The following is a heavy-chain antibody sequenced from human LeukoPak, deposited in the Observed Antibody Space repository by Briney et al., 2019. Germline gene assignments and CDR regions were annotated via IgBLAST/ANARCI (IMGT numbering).Heavy chain of an antibody. V-gene: IGHV1-69*05. Sequence: SVKVSCKASGGTFSSYAICWVRQAPGQGLEWMGGIIPIFGTANYAQKFQGRVTITTDESTSTAYMELSSLRSEDTAVYYCAISSMARGYYYYYMDVWGKGTTVTVSS. J-gene: IGHJ6*03. CDR3: AISSMARGYYYYYMDV. D-gene: IGHD2/OR15-2a*01. CDR2: IIPIFGTA. CDR1: GGTFSSYA.